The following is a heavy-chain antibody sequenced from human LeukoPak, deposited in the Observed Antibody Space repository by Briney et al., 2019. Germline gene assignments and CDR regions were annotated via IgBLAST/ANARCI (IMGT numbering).Heavy chain of an antibody. CDR3: ARILPRQYRPPYYYYMDV. Sequence: GGSLRLSCAASGFTFSTYNMNWVRQAPGKGLEWVSSISSSSSHTYYIDSVKGRFSISRDNTMNSLYLQMNSLRAEDTAVYYCARILPRQYRPPYYYYMDVWGKGTTVTVSS. J-gene: IGHJ6*03. V-gene: IGHV3-21*01. CDR1: GFTFSTYN. D-gene: IGHD4-11*01. CDR2: ISSSSSHT.